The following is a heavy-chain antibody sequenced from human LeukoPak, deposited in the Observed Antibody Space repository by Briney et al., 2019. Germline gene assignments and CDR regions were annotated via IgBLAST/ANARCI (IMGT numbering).Heavy chain of an antibody. CDR3: ARGGQSKYDSSGYLNYFDY. CDR2: ISSNGGST. Sequence: GGSLRLSCAASGFTFSSYVMYWVRQAPGKGLEYVSSISSNGGSTYYANSVKGRFTISRDNSKNTLYLQMGSLRAEDMAVYYCARGGQSKYDSSGYLNYFDYWGQGALVTVSS. J-gene: IGHJ4*02. V-gene: IGHV3-64*01. CDR1: GFTFSSYV. D-gene: IGHD3-22*01.